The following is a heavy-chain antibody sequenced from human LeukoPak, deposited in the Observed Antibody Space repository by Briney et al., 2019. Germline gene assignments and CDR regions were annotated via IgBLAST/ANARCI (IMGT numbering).Heavy chain of an antibody. CDR1: VFTVSSNY. V-gene: IGHV3-53*01. CDR2: IYSGGST. D-gene: IGHD2/OR15-2a*01. J-gene: IGHJ4*02. Sequence: PGGSLRLSCAASVFTVSSNYMSWVRQAPGKGLEWVSVIYSGGSTYYADSVKGRFTISRDNSKNTLYLQMNSLRAEDTAVYYCASWYYNEYYFDYWGQGTLVTVSS. CDR3: ASWYYNEYYFDY.